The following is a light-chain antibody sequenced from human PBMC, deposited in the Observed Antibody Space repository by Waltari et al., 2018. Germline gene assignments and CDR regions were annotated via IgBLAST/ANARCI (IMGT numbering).Light chain of an antibody. CDR2: GNS. Sequence: QSVLTQPPSVSGAPGQRVTISCTGSSSNIGANYDVQWYQHLPGKAPKLLIYGNSNRPAGVPDRFSGSKSGTSASLAITGLQAEDEADYYCQSYDSSLSASVFGGGTQLTVL. J-gene: IGLJ2*01. CDR3: QSYDSSLSASV. V-gene: IGLV1-40*01. CDR1: SSNIGANYD.